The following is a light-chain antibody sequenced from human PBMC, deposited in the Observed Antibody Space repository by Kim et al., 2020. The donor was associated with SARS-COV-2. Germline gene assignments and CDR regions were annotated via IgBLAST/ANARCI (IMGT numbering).Light chain of an antibody. J-gene: IGLJ2*01. V-gene: IGLV1-51*01. CDR2: DSN. CDR3: GTWDNSLSAGV. Sequence: QSVLTQPPSVSAAPGQKVTISCSGSSSNIGNNYVSWYQQVPGTAPKLLIYDSNKRPSGIPDRFSGSKSGTSATLGITGLQTGDEADYYCGTWDNSLSAGVFGGGNKLTVL. CDR1: SSNIGNNY.